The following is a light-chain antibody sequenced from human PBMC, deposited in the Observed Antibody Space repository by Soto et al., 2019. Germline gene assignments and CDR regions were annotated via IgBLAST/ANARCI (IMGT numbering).Light chain of an antibody. CDR2: DAS. Sequence: DIQMTQSPSTLSASVGDRVTISCRASQSISSRLAWYQQRPGKAPNLLIYDASSLEGGVPSRFSGSGSETEFTLTISSLQPADSATYYCQQYISGCTLGQGTKVDIK. CDR3: QQYISGCT. V-gene: IGKV1-5*01. J-gene: IGKJ1*01. CDR1: QSISSR.